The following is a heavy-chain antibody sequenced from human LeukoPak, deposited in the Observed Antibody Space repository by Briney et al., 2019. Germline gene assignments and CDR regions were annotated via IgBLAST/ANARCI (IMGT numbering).Heavy chain of an antibody. CDR3: ARDLPSAAGTMDY. CDR2: INPSGGST. V-gene: IGHV1-46*01. J-gene: IGHJ4*02. Sequence: ASVKVSCKASGYTFTSYYMHWVRQAPGQGLEWTGVINPSGGSTSYAQKFQGRVTMTRDTSTSTVYMELSSLRSEDTAVYYCARDLPSAAGTMDYWGQGTLVTVSS. CDR1: GYTFTSYY. D-gene: IGHD6-13*01.